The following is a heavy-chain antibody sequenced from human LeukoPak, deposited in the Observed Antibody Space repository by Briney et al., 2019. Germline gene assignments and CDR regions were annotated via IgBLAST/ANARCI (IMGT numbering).Heavy chain of an antibody. CDR1: GFTFSSYS. V-gene: IGHV3-21*01. J-gene: IGHJ6*03. D-gene: IGHD3-10*01. CDR3: ARDGMVRGVKLYYYYYYYMDV. Sequence: PGGSLRLSCAASGFTFSSYSMNWVRQAPGKGLEWVSSISSSSSYIYYADSVKGRFTISRDNAKNSLYLQMNSLRAEDTAVYYCARDGMVRGVKLYYYYYYYMDVWGKGTTVTVSS. CDR2: ISSSSSYI.